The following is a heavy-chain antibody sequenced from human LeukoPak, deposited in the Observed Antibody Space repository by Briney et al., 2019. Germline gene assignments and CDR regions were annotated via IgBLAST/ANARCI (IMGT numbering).Heavy chain of an antibody. Sequence: ASVKVSCKASGYTFTDCYMHWVRRAPGQGLEWMGWINPNSGGTNYAQRFQGRVTMTRDTSISTAYMELNRLRSDDTAVYYCARDGGEGSPFDYWGQGTLVTVSS. V-gene: IGHV1-2*02. CDR1: GYTFTDCY. CDR2: INPNSGGT. J-gene: IGHJ4*02. D-gene: IGHD3-16*01. CDR3: ARDGGEGSPFDY.